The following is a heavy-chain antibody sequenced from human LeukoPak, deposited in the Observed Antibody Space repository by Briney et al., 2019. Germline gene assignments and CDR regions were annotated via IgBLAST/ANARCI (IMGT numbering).Heavy chain of an antibody. CDR2: IIPIFGTA. CDR1: GGTFSSYA. Sequence: SVKVSCKASGGTFSSYAISWVRQAPGQGLEWMGGIIPIFGTANYAQKFQGRVTMTEDTSTDTAYMELSSLRSEDTAVYYCASLGFPGIAAAGTWDYWGQGTLVTVSS. J-gene: IGHJ4*02. V-gene: IGHV1-69*06. CDR3: ASLGFPGIAAAGTWDY. D-gene: IGHD6-13*01.